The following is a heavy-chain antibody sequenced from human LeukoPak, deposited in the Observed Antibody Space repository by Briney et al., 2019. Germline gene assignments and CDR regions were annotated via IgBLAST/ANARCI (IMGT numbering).Heavy chain of an antibody. J-gene: IGHJ3*02. CDR3: ARGPAARPYAFDI. CDR1: GASINSGSYY. V-gene: IGHV4-61*02. CDR2: IYASGNT. D-gene: IGHD6-6*01. Sequence: PSETLSLTCTVSGASINSGSYYWTWIRQPAGKGLEWIGRIYASGNTDYSPSLKSRLTISLDTSKNQFSLRLSSVTAADTAVYYCARGPAARPYAFDIWGQGTMVTVSS.